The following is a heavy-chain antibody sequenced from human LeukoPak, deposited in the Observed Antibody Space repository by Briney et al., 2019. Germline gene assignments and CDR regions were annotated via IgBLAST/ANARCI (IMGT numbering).Heavy chain of an antibody. CDR2: ISSSSSTI. Sequence: PGGSLRLSCAASGFTFSSYSMNWVRQAPGKGLEWVSYISSSSSTIYYADSVKGRFTISRDNAKNSLYLQMNSLRAEDTAVYYCAREILTTVTSFDYWGRGTLVTVSS. CDR3: AREILTTVTSFDY. CDR1: GFTFSSYS. D-gene: IGHD4-11*01. J-gene: IGHJ4*02. V-gene: IGHV3-48*01.